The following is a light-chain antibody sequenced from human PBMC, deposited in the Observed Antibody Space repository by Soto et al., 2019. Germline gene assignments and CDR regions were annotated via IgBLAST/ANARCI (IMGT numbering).Light chain of an antibody. CDR2: DAS. J-gene: IGKJ4*01. CDR1: QSLTTN. CDR3: QQYDRWQVT. Sequence: EVVMTQSPATLSVSPGERVTFSCRASQSLTTNLAWYQHKPGQSPRLLISDASTGASGIPPRFSGSGSGTEFTPTIDRLQSADFAVYYFQQYDRWQVTFGGGPQVDI. V-gene: IGKV3-15*01.